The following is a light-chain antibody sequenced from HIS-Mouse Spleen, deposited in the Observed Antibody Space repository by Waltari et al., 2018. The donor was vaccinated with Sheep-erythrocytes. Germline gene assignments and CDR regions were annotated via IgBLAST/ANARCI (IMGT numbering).Light chain of an antibody. CDR2: DDS. J-gene: IGLJ1*01. V-gene: IGLV3-21*03. Sequence: SYVLPQPPSLSVAPGKTPRITCRGNHIGSKSGHWYQQKPGQAPVLVVYDDSDRPSGIPERFSGSNSGNTATLTISRVEAGDEADYYCQVWDSSSDHYVFGTGTKVTVL. CDR3: QVWDSSSDHYV. CDR1: HIGSKS.